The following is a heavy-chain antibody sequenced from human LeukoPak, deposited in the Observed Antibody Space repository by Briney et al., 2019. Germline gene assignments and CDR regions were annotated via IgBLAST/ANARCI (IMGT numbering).Heavy chain of an antibody. Sequence: GGSLRLSCAASGFIFSSYSMNWVRQAPGKGLEWVSSISSSSSYIYYADSVKGRFTISRDNAKNSLYLQMNSLRAEDTAVYYCARRYLGYCSSTSCYLDYWGQGTLVTVSS. J-gene: IGHJ4*02. CDR3: ARRYLGYCSSTSCYLDY. CDR2: ISSSSSYI. CDR1: GFIFSSYS. D-gene: IGHD2-2*01. V-gene: IGHV3-21*01.